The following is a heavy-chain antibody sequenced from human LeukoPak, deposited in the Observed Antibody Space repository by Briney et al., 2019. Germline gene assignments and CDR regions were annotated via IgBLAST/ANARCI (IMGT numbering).Heavy chain of an antibody. V-gene: IGHV3-23*01. D-gene: IGHD3-3*01. CDR3: AKELHYDFWSGYLYTFDS. J-gene: IGHJ4*02. CDR1: VVTFSVYA. CDR2: ISGSGTAT. Sequence: GGSLRLSCAASVVTFSVYAMSWVRQAPGKGLEWGSGISGSGTATYYADSLKGRFTISRDNSEHTLYLQMNSLRAEDTAIYYCAKELHYDFWSGYLYTFDSWGQGTLVTVYS.